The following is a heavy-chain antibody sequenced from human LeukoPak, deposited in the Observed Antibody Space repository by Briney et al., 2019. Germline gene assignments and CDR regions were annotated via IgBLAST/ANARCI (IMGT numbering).Heavy chain of an antibody. CDR2: LSANGGTT. D-gene: IGHD2-2*01. Sequence: PGGSLRLSCSASGFIISDYAMHWVRQAPGKGLECVSALSANGGTTYYADSVKGRFTISRDTSKNTLYLQMSSLRAEDTAMYHCVKDLYKGDSASWYFFHYWGQGTLVTVSS. J-gene: IGHJ4*02. CDR3: VKDLYKGDSASWYFFHY. V-gene: IGHV3-64D*06. CDR1: GFIISDYA.